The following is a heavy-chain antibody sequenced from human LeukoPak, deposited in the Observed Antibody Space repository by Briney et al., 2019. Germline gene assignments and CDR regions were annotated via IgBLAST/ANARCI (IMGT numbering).Heavy chain of an antibody. Sequence: GGSLRLSCAASGFTVSSNHMSWVRQAPGKGLEWVSVIYSGGSTYYTDSVKGRFTISRDSSKNTLYLQMNSLRAEDTAVYYCAGDPGSQASGYWGRGTLVTVSS. D-gene: IGHD1-26*01. CDR3: AGDPGSQASGY. J-gene: IGHJ4*02. CDR2: IYSGGST. V-gene: IGHV3-66*01. CDR1: GFTVSSNH.